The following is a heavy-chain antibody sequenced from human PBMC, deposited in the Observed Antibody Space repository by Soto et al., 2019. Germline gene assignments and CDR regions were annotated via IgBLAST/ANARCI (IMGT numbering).Heavy chain of an antibody. V-gene: IGHV4-59*01. CDR1: GGSISSYY. CDR3: TRGLFRFGDPKPDNWFDP. Sequence: PYETLSLTCTVSGGSISSYYLNWIRQPPGKRLEWIGYIYYSGSTNYNPSVKSRVTISVDTSKNQFSLKLSSVTAAETAVYSCTRGLFRFGDPKPDNWFDPWGQGTQVTVSS. J-gene: IGHJ5*02. D-gene: IGHD3-3*01. CDR2: IYYSGST.